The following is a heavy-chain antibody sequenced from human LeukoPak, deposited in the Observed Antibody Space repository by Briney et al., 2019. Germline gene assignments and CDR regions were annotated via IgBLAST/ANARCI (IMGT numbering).Heavy chain of an antibody. CDR2: IYHSGST. Sequence: PSETLSLTCTVSGYSISSGYYWGWIRQPPGKGLEWIGSIYHSGSTYYNTSLKSRVTISVDTSKNQFSLKLSSVTASDTAVFYCARGLAAAGAFDYWGQGTLVSVSS. CDR3: ARGLAAAGAFDY. D-gene: IGHD6-13*01. CDR1: GYSISSGYY. J-gene: IGHJ4*02. V-gene: IGHV4-38-2*02.